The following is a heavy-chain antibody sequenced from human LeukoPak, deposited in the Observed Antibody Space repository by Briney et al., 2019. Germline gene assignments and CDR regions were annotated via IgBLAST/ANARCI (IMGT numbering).Heavy chain of an antibody. V-gene: IGHV3-48*03. Sequence: GGSLRLSCAASGFTFSSYEMNWVRQAPGKGLEWVSYISSSGSNIYYADSVKGRFTISRDNAKNSLYLQMNSLRAEDTAVYYCARGGGYCSGGSRSDFDYWGQGTLVTVSS. CDR2: ISSSGSNI. J-gene: IGHJ4*02. CDR3: ARGGGYCSGGSRSDFDY. D-gene: IGHD2-15*01. CDR1: GFTFSSYE.